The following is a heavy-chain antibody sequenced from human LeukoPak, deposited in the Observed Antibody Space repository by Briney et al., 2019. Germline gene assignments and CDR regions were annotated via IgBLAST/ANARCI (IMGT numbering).Heavy chain of an antibody. D-gene: IGHD3-3*02. J-gene: IGHJ5*02. CDR1: GGSISRYY. CDR3: ARRSPSMSCFDP. Sequence: SETLSLTCTVSGGSISRYYWSGIRQPPGKGLEWIGYKDYSGSTNYNPSLKSRVTISVDTSKNQFSLKLSSVTAADTAVYYCARRSPSMSCFDPWGQGTLVTVSS. V-gene: IGHV4-59*12. CDR2: KDYSGST.